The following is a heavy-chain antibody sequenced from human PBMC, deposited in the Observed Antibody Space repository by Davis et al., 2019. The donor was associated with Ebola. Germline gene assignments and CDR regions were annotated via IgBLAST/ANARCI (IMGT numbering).Heavy chain of an antibody. CDR2: VSDNGDRT. V-gene: IGHV3-23*01. J-gene: IGHJ6*02. Sequence: PGGSLRLSCVASGLKFSYYAASWVRQAPGHGLHTFASVSDNGDRTYYKDSVKGRFTISRDNSKSTLYLQMNSLGDDDTAVYFCAKVFSTTHSYWYGLDVWGQGTTVIVSS. CDR1: GLKFSYYA. D-gene: IGHD3-3*02. CDR3: AKVFSTTHSYWYGLDV.